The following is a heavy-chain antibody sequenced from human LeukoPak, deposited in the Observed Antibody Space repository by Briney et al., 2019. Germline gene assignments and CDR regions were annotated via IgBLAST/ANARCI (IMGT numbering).Heavy chain of an antibody. V-gene: IGHV3-30*18. J-gene: IGHJ4*01. D-gene: IGHD3-22*01. CDR3: AKRAASSGRDY. CDR2: ISYDGSNK. CDR1: GFTFSSYG. Sequence: PWRSLCLSCAASGFTFSSYGLHWVRQAPGKGLEWVAVISYDGSNKYYADSVKGRFTISRDNSKNTLYLQMNSLRAEDTAVYYCAKRAASSGRDYWGHRNPFTVSS.